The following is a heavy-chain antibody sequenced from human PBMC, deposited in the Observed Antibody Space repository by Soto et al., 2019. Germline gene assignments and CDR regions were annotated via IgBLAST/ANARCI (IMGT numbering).Heavy chain of an antibody. CDR2: IIPIFGTA. CDR1: GGTFSSYA. Sequence: SVKVSCKASGGTFSSYAISWVRQAPGQGLEWMGGIIPIFGTANYAQKFQGRVTITADKSTSTAYMELSSLRSEDTAVYYCASVPVVVVPAAIRGFYYYRMDVWGQGTTVTVSS. CDR3: ASVPVVVVPAAIRGFYYYRMDV. D-gene: IGHD2-2*02. V-gene: IGHV1-69*06. J-gene: IGHJ6*02.